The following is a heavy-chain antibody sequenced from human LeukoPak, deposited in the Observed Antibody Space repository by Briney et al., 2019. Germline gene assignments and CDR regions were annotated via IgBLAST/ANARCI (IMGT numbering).Heavy chain of an antibody. CDR3: ANGLGSYGSNNKY. Sequence: SETLSLTCTVSGYSISSGYYWGWIRQPPGKGLEWIGNIYHSGTTYYNPSLKSRVTISLDTSKNQFSLKLNSVTAADMAVYYCANGLGSYGSNNKYWGQGMLVTVSS. CDR2: IYHSGTT. D-gene: IGHD3-10*01. V-gene: IGHV4-38-2*02. J-gene: IGHJ4*02. CDR1: GYSISSGYY.